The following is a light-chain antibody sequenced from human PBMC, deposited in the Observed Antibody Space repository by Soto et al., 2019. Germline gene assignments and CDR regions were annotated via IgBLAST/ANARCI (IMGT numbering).Light chain of an antibody. Sequence: EIVMTQSPATLSVSPGERATLSCRASQSVSSNVAWYQQKRGQAPRLLIYGASTRATGIPARFSGSGSGTEFTLTISSLQSEDFAVYYCPQYNNWPPKTFGQGTKVEIK. J-gene: IGKJ1*01. CDR2: GAS. V-gene: IGKV3-15*01. CDR3: PQYNNWPPKT. CDR1: QSVSSN.